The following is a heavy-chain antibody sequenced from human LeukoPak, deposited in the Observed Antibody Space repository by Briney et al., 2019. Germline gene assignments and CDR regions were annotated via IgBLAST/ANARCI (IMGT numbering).Heavy chain of an antibody. CDR2: ISSSSTI. Sequence: PGGSLRLSCAASGFTFSSYSMNWVRQAPGKGLEWVSYISSSSTIYYADSVKGRFTISRDNAKNSLYLQMNSLRAEDTAVYYCARRRSGSYVDYWGQGTLVTVSS. D-gene: IGHD1-26*01. CDR3: ARRRSGSYVDY. J-gene: IGHJ4*02. CDR1: GFTFSSYS. V-gene: IGHV3-48*01.